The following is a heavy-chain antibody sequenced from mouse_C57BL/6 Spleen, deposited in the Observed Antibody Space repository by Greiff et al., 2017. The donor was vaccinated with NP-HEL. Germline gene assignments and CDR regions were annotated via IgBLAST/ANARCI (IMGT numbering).Heavy chain of an antibody. D-gene: IGHD1-1*01. CDR3: ARGISSVVAASYAIDY. V-gene: IGHV1-80*01. Sequence: VQLQQSGAELVKPGASVKISCKASGYAFSSYWMNWVKQRPGKGLEWIGQIYPGDGDTNYNGKFKGKATLTADKSSSTAYMQLSSLTSEDSAVYFGARGISSVVAASYAIDYWGQGTSVTVSS. CDR1: GYAFSSYW. CDR2: IYPGDGDT. J-gene: IGHJ4*01.